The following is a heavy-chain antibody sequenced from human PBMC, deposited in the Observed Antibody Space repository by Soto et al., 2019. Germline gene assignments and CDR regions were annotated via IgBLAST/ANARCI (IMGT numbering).Heavy chain of an antibody. J-gene: IGHJ4*02. CDR3: ARGFGCPMVREYYFDY. CDR2: IIPSFGTA. CDR1: GGTFSSYA. D-gene: IGHD3-10*01. Sequence: QVQLVQSGAEVKKPGSSVKVSCKASGGTFSSYAISWVRQAPGQGLEWMGEIIPSFGTANYAQKFQGRVTITADESTSTAYMELSSLRSEDTAVYYCARGFGCPMVREYYFDYWGKGTLVTASS. V-gene: IGHV1-69*12.